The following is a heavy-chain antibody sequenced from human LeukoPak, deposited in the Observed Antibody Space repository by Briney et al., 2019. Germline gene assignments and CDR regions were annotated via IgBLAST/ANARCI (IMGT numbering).Heavy chain of an antibody. D-gene: IGHD5-24*01. CDR3: ARAPRDGYNSGYFEF. CDR2: IGTAGDT. CDR1: GFTFSSYD. V-gene: IGHV3-13*01. Sequence: GGSLRLSCAASGFTFSSYDTHWVRQATGKGLEWVSSIGTAGDTYYPGSVKARFTIPRENPNNPLYLQRNSLRAGDTAVYDCARAPRDGYNSGYFEFWGEGTLVTVS. J-gene: IGHJ4*02.